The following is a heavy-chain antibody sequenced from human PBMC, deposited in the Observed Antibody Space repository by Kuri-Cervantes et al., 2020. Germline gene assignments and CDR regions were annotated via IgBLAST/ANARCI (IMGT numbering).Heavy chain of an antibody. D-gene: IGHD3-22*01. CDR1: GGSISSSNW. Sequence: SETLSLTCAVSGGSISSSNWWSWVRQPPGKGLEWIGEIYHSGSTNYNPSFKSRVTISVDKSKNQFSLKLSSVTAADTAVYYCATYYYYDSSGYFDAFDIWGQGTMVTVSS. CDR2: IYHSGST. J-gene: IGHJ3*02. V-gene: IGHV4-4*02. CDR3: ATYYYYDSSGYFDAFDI.